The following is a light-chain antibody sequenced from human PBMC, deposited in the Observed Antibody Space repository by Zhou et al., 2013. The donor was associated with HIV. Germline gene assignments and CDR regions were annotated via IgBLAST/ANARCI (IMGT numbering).Light chain of an antibody. CDR2: AAS. V-gene: IGKV1-8*01. CDR3: QQYYSYPPXT. CDR1: QGISSY. Sequence: AIRMTQSPSSLSASTGDRVTITCRASQGISSYLAWYQQKPGKAPKLLIYAASTLQSGVPSRFSGSGSGTDFTLTISCLQSEDFATYYCQQYYSYPPXTFGPGTKVDIK. J-gene: IGKJ3*01.